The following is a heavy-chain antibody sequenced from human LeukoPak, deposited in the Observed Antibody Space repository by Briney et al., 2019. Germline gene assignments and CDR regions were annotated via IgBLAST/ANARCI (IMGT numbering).Heavy chain of an antibody. J-gene: IGHJ4*02. D-gene: IGHD6-19*01. V-gene: IGHV3-23*01. Sequence: GGSLRLSCVASGFTFSNLAMGWVRQAPGKGLEWFSVISDSGGTTYYADSVKGRFTIYRDNSRNTLYLQMNSLRVEDTAVYYCAKDARRSSGWYFFDHWGQGTLVTVSS. CDR2: ISDSGGTT. CDR3: AKDARRSSGWYFFDH. CDR1: GFTFSNLA.